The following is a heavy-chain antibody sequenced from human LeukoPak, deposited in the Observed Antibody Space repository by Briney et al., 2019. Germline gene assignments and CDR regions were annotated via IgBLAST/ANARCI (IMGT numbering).Heavy chain of an antibody. V-gene: IGHV1-2*02. J-gene: IGHJ4*02. Sequence: GASVKVSCKASGYTFIDYYMNWVRQAPGQGLEWMGWINTNTGETNYAQKFQGRVTMTRDTSISTVYMELTSLTSDDTAVYYCTRGQKYISGYTVTELGSGYFDYWGQGTLVTVSS. D-gene: IGHD5-18*01. CDR3: TRGQKYISGYTVTELGSGYFDY. CDR1: GYTFIDYY. CDR2: INTNTGET.